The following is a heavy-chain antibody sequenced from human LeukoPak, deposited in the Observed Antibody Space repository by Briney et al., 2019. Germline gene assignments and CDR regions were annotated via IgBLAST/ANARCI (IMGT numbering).Heavy chain of an antibody. V-gene: IGHV4-61*05. CDR3: ARGQYYYYYYMDV. J-gene: IGHJ6*03. CDR1: GGSISSSSYY. CDR2: IYYSGST. Sequence: SETLSLTCTVSGGSISSSSYYWGWIRQPPGKGLEWTGYIYYSGSTNYNPSLKSRVTISVDTSKNQFSLKLSSVTAADTAVYYCARGQYYYYYYMDVWGKGTTVTVSS.